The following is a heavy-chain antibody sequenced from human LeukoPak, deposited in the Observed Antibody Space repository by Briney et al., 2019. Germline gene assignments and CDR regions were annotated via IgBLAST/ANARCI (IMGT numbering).Heavy chain of an antibody. D-gene: IGHD2-2*01. CDR1: GYTFTSYY. CDR2: INPSGGST. CDR3: ARDLGYCSSTSCYPAY. Sequence: ASVKVSCKASGYTFTSYYMHWVRQAPGQGLEWMGIINPSGGSTSYAQKFQGRVTMTRDTSTSTVYMELRSLRSEDTAVYYCARDLGYCSSTSCYPAYWGQGTLVTVSS. J-gene: IGHJ4*02. V-gene: IGHV1-46*01.